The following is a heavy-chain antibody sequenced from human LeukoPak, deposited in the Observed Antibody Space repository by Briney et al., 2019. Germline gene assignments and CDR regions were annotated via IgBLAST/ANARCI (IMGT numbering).Heavy chain of an antibody. D-gene: IGHD3-10*01. CDR3: AREAILWFGDEPLNAFDI. Sequence: PSETLSLTCTVSGGSISSYYWSWIRQPPGKGLEWIGYIYYSGSTNYNPSLKSRVTISVDTSKNQFSLKLSSVTAADTAVYYCAREAILWFGDEPLNAFDIWGQGTMVTVSS. CDR2: IYYSGST. J-gene: IGHJ3*02. V-gene: IGHV4-59*01. CDR1: GGSISSYY.